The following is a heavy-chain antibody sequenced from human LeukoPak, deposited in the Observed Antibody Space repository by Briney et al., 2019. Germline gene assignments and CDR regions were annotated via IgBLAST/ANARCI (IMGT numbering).Heavy chain of an antibody. D-gene: IGHD7-27*01. Sequence: GRSLRLSCAASGFTFSNYGMHWVRQAPGKGLEWAAAVSNDGNDKYYADSVKGRFTISRDNSKNTLYLQMNTLRVEDTAVYYCAKDHPTGGVAFAYWAWEPWSPSPQ. CDR1: GFTFSNYG. V-gene: IGHV3-30*18. J-gene: IGHJ4*02. CDR2: VSNDGNDK. CDR3: AKDHPTGGVAFAY.